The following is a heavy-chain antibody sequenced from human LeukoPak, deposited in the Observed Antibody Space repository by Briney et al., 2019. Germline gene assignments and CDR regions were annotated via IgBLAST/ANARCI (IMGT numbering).Heavy chain of an antibody. CDR2: IYYSGST. D-gene: IGHD3-16*01. CDR3: ARRLGGAGYFQH. J-gene: IGHJ1*01. Sequence: SETLSLTCTVSGYSISSSSYYWGWIRQPPGKGLEWIGSIYYSGSTYYNPSLKSRVTISVDTSKNQFSLKLSSVTAADTAVYYCARRLGGAGYFQHWGQGTLVTVSS. CDR1: GYSISSSSYY. V-gene: IGHV4-39*01.